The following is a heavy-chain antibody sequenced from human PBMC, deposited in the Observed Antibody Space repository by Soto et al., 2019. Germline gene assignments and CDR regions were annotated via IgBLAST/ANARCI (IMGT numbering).Heavy chain of an antibody. V-gene: IGHV4-61*01. Sequence: PSETLSLTCTVSGGSVSSGSYYWSWIRQPPGKGLEWIGYIYYSGSTNYNPSLKSRVTISVDTSKNQFSLKLSSVTAADTAVYYCARSKTYSSGWYYYFDYWGQGTLVTV. J-gene: IGHJ4*02. CDR3: ARSKTYSSGWYYYFDY. CDR2: IYYSGST. D-gene: IGHD6-19*01. CDR1: GGSVSSGSYY.